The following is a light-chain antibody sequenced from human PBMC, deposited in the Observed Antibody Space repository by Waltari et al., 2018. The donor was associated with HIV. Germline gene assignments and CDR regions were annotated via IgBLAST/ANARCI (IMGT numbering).Light chain of an antibody. J-gene: IGLJ3*02. CDR3: AAWDDSLNGVV. Sequence: QSVLTQPPSASGTPGQRVTIPCSGSNSNIRSNTVNWYQQLPGTAPKLLIYTNKQRPSGVPDRFSGSKSGTSASLAISRLQSEDEADYYCAAWDDSLNGVVFGGGTRLTVL. CDR2: TNK. CDR1: NSNIRSNT. V-gene: IGLV1-44*01.